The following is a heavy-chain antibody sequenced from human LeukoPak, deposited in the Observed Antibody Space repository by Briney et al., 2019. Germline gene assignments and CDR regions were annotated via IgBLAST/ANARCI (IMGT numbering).Heavy chain of an antibody. D-gene: IGHD6-13*01. J-gene: IGHJ5*01. CDR2: ISYDGNSK. Sequence: PGGSLRLSCAASGFTFSSYAMHWVRQAPGEGLEWVAVISYDGNSKYYGDSVKGRFTISRDNSKNTLYLQMSSLRAEDTALYYCARERIAAVGTGWFDSWGQGTLVTVSS. V-gene: IGHV3-30-3*01. CDR3: ARERIAAVGTGWFDS. CDR1: GFTFSSYA.